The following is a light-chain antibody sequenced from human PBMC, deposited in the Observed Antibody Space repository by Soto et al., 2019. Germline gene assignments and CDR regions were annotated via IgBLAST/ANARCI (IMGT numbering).Light chain of an antibody. CDR2: DVS. V-gene: IGLV2-14*01. Sequence: QSVLTQPASVSGSPGQSITISCTGTSSDVGGYNYVSWYQQHPGKAPKLMIYDVSNRPSGVSNRFSGSKPGNTASLTISGLQAEDEAAYYCSSYTSSSTLYVFGTGTKVTVL. J-gene: IGLJ1*01. CDR1: SSDVGGYNY. CDR3: SSYTSSSTLYV.